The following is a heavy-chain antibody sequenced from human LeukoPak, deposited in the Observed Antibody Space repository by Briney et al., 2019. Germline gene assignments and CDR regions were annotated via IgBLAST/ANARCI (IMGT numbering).Heavy chain of an antibody. CDR1: GGSISSSSYY. CDR3: ARRHLSRSIGYYYYGMDV. D-gene: IGHD2-15*01. J-gene: IGHJ6*02. V-gene: IGHV4-39*07. Sequence: PSETLSLTCTVSGGSISSSSYYWGWIRQPPGKGLEWIGSIYYSGSTYYNPSLKSRVTISVDTSKNQFSLKLSSVTAADTAVYYCARRHLSRSIGYYYYGMDVWGQGTTVTVSS. CDR2: IYYSGST.